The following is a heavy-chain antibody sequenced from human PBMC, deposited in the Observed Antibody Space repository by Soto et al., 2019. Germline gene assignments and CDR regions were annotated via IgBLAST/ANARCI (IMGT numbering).Heavy chain of an antibody. D-gene: IGHD3-10*01. Sequence: SETQSLTCTVSGGSISSSSYYWGWIRQPPGKGLEWIGSIYYSGSTYYNPSLKSRVTISVDTSKNQFSLKLSSVTAADTAVYYCARAGYYYGSRDYGMDVWGLGPTGT. CDR3: ARAGYYYGSRDYGMDV. CDR2: IYYSGST. J-gene: IGHJ6*02. CDR1: GGSISSSSYY. V-gene: IGHV4-39*01.